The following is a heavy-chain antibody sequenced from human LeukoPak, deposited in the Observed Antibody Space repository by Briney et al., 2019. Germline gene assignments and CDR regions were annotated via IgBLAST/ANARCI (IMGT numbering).Heavy chain of an antibody. D-gene: IGHD3-3*01. Sequence: SQTLSLTCTVSGGSISSGGYYWSWIRQPAGKGLEWIGRIYTSGSTNYNPSLKSRVTMSVDTSKNQFSLKLSSVTAADTAVYYCAREGTGVLRFLGDAFDIWGQGTMVTVSS. J-gene: IGHJ3*02. V-gene: IGHV4-61*02. CDR1: GGSISSGGYY. CDR2: IYTSGST. CDR3: AREGTGVLRFLGDAFDI.